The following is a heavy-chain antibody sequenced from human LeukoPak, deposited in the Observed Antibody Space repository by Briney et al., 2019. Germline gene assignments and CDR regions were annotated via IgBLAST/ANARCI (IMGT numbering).Heavy chain of an antibody. D-gene: IGHD3-10*01. J-gene: IGHJ4*02. CDR3: AKDSAAPISITMVRGRWYFDY. V-gene: IGHV3-30*02. CDR1: GFTFSRYG. CDR2: IRYDGSNR. Sequence: TGGSLRLSCGTSGFTFSRYGMHWVRQAPGKGLEWVAFIRYDGSNRYYADSVKGRSTISRDNSKNTLYLQIHSLRAEDTAVYYCAKDSAAPISITMVRGRWYFDYWGQGTLVTVSS.